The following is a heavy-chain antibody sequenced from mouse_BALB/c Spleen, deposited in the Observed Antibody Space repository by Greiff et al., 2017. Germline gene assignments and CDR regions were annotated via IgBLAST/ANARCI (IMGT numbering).Heavy chain of an antibody. V-gene: IGHV1-39*01. CDR2: IDPYYGGT. Sequence: EVQLQQSGPELEKPGASVKISCKASGYSFTGYNMNWVKQSNGKSLEWIGNIDPYYGGTSYNQKFKGKATLTVDKSSSTAYMQLKSLTSEDSAVYYCARGIYYDYDGTGFYAMDYWGQGTSVTVSS. CDR3: ARGIYYDYDGTGFYAMDY. D-gene: IGHD2-4*01. J-gene: IGHJ4*01. CDR1: GYSFTGYN.